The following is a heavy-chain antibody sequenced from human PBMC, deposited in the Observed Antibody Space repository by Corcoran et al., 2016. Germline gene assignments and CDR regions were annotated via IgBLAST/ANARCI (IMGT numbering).Heavy chain of an antibody. Sequence: QVQLVQSGAEVKKPGASVKVSFKASGYTFTSYSMHWVRQAPGQGLEWMGIINPSGGSTSYAQKFQGRVTMTRDTSTSTVYMELSSLRSEDTAVYYCARESGNVQVDYWGQGTLVTVSS. V-gene: IGHV1-46*01. CDR3: ARESGNVQVDY. J-gene: IGHJ4*02. CDR2: INPSGGST. CDR1: GYTFTSYS. D-gene: IGHD1-1*01.